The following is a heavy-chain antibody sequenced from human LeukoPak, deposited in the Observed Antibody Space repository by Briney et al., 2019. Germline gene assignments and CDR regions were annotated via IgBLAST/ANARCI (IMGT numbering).Heavy chain of an antibody. Sequence: SQTLSLTCDISGDSVSSNNGAWNWIRQSPSRGLEWLGRTYYRSKWYNDYAGSLNGRITISPDTSKNQFSLHLNSVAPEDTAIYYCARDLGNTGWYTFDYWGQGILVTVSS. CDR2: TYYRSKWYN. CDR3: ARDLGNTGWYTFDY. CDR1: GDSVSSNNGA. D-gene: IGHD6-19*01. J-gene: IGHJ4*02. V-gene: IGHV6-1*01.